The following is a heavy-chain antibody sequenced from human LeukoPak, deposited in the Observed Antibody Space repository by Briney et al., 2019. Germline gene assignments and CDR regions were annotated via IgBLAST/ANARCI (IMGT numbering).Heavy chain of an antibody. CDR1: GDSISTSNSY. CDR2: IYYSGNT. Sequence: KPSETLSLTCTVSGDSISTSNSYWGWIRQPPGKGLEWIGSIYYSGNTYYNASLKSRVTISVDTSKNQFSLKLSPVTAADTAVYYCARGWAGATVFTRISARPHFDYWGQGTLVTVSS. V-gene: IGHV4-39*07. J-gene: IGHJ4*02. D-gene: IGHD6-6*01. CDR3: ARGWAGATVFTRISARPHFDY.